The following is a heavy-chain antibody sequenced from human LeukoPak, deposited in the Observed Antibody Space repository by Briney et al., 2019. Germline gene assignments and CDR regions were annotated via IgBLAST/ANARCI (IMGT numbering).Heavy chain of an antibody. Sequence: PGGSLRLSCAASGFTFSDYAMHWVRQAPGKGLEWVALISSDGINKYYADSVKGRFTISRDNSKNTLYLQMISLSPEDTAFYYCARDVSGWYYFDYWGQGTLVTVSS. V-gene: IGHV3-30-3*01. CDR2: ISSDGINK. CDR1: GFTFSDYA. CDR3: ARDVSGWYYFDY. D-gene: IGHD6-19*01. J-gene: IGHJ4*02.